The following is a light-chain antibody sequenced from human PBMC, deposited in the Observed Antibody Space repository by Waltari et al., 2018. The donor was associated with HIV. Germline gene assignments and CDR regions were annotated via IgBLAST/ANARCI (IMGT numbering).Light chain of an antibody. CDR1: SSDLGYYNY. Sequence: QFALTQPASVSGSPGQSLTIPCSGTSSDLGYYNYVSWYQQHPGKAPKLMIYEVSNRPSGISNRFSGSKSGNTASLTISALQAEDEADYFCSSVANSVTLSVLFGGGTKLTVL. V-gene: IGLV2-14*01. CDR2: EVS. CDR3: SSVANSVTLSVL. J-gene: IGLJ3*02.